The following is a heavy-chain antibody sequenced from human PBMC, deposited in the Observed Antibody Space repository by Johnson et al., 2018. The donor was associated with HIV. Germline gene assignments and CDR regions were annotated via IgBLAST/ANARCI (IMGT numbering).Heavy chain of an antibody. Sequence: VQLVESGGGLVQPGGSLRLSCAASGFTFSSYDMHWVRQATGKGLEWVSAIGTAGDTYYPGSVKGRFTISRENATNSLYLQMNSLRAGDTAVYYCARSGGAVAGVDAFDIWGQGTMVTVSS. CDR1: GFTFSSYD. CDR2: IGTAGDT. CDR3: ARSGGAVAGVDAFDI. J-gene: IGHJ3*02. D-gene: IGHD6-19*01. V-gene: IGHV3-13*01.